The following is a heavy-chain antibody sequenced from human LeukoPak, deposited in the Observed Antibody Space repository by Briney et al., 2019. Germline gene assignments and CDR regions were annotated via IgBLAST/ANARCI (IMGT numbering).Heavy chain of an antibody. CDR3: ARGGEPGGFDP. CDR2: IYYSGST. CDR1: GDSISNYC. V-gene: IGHV4-59*12. D-gene: IGHD3-16*01. J-gene: IGHJ5*02. Sequence: SETLSLTCTVSGDSISNYCWSWIRQPPGKGLEWIGYIYYSGSTYYNPSLKSRVTISVDTSKNQFSLKLSSVTAADTAVYYCARGGEPGGFDPWGQGTLVTVSS.